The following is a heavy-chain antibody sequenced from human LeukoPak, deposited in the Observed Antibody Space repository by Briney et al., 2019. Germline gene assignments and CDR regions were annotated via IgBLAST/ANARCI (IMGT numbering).Heavy chain of an antibody. V-gene: IGHV4-39*07. CDR1: GGSISSSSYY. CDR2: IYYSGST. CDR3: ARNLIPEQLVLNF. Sequence: PSETLSLTCTVSGGSISSSSYYWGWIRQPPGKGLEWLGNIYYSGSTYYNPSLKSRVTISVDTSKNQFSLRLSSVTAADTAVYYCARNLIPEQLVLNFWGQGTLVTVSS. D-gene: IGHD6-13*01. J-gene: IGHJ4*02.